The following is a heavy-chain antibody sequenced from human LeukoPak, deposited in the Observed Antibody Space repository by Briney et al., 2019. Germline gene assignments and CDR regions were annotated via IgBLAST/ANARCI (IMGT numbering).Heavy chain of an antibody. V-gene: IGHV4-39*02. CDR3: ARDLSASGWYENYFDY. D-gene: IGHD6-19*01. CDR2: IYYSGST. Sequence: SETLSLTCAVSGGSISSNSYYWGWIRQPPGKGLEWIGSIYYSGSTYYNPSLKSRVTISVDTSKNQFSLKLSSVTAADTAVYYCARDLSASGWYENYFDYWGQGTLVTVSS. CDR1: GGSISSNSYY. J-gene: IGHJ4*02.